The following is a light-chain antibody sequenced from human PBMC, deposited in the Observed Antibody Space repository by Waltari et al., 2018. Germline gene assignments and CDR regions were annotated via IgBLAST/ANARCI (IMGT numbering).Light chain of an antibody. CDR3: CSYAGRATFAWV. CDR1: RSDSASPNL. CDR2: EVT. Sequence: QSALTQPAPVSGSPGQSTTIPFTGPRSDSASPNLLPWFQHPPGKPPKLIIFEVTRRPTGISDRFAGSRSAPTASLPISGLQAEDEADYYCCSYAGRATFAWVFGGGTKLTVL. V-gene: IGLV2-23*02. J-gene: IGLJ3*02.